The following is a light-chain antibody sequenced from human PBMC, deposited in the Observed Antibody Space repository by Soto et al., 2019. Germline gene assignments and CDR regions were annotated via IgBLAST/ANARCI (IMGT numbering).Light chain of an antibody. V-gene: IGLV2-14*03. CDR1: TSDIGGYNY. J-gene: IGLJ2*01. CDR2: DVS. CDR3: SSYGASSTL. Sequence: QSALTQPASVSGSPGQSITISCTGSTSDIGGYNYVSWYQQHPGKAPKLLIYDVSYRPSGISDRFSGSKSGNTASLTISGLQPEDEADYYCSSYGASSTLFGGWTKRTVL.